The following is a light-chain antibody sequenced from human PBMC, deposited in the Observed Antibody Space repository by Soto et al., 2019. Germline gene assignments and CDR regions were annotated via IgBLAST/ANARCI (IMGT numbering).Light chain of an antibody. J-gene: IGKJ2*01. V-gene: IGKV2-28*01. Sequence: DTVMPQSPLSLPVSPGEPASISCRSSQSLLHSNGYNYLEWYLQRPGQSPQLLIYLGSTRASGVPDRFSGSGSGTDFTLKISRVEAEDVGIYYCMQSLQAPPFTFGQGTKLEIK. CDR2: LGS. CDR1: QSLLHSNGYNY. CDR3: MQSLQAPPFT.